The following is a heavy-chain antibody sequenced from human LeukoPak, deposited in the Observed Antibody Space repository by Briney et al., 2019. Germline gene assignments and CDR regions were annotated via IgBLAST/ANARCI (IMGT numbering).Heavy chain of an antibody. Sequence: SGGSLRLSCAASGFTFSDHYMDGVRQAPGEGLMWVSHVNEDGSRTTYADSVKGRFTVSRDNARNTLYLQMNSLGVDDTAVYYCARGHASGWTRDAFDLWGQGTMLTVSS. D-gene: IGHD6-19*01. V-gene: IGHV3-74*01. CDR2: VNEDGSRT. CDR3: ARGHASGWTRDAFDL. J-gene: IGHJ3*01. CDR1: GFTFSDHY.